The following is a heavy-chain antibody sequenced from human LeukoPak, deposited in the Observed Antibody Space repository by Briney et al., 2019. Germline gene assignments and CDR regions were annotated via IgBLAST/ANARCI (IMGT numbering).Heavy chain of an antibody. CDR2: IYYSGST. J-gene: IGHJ6*02. CDR3: ASPSLDV. CDR1: GFTFSSYA. Sequence: GSLRLSCAASGFTFSSYAMSWVRQAPGKGLEWIGSIYYSGSTYYNPSLKSRVAISVDTSKNQFSLKLSSVTAADTAVYYCASPSLDVWGQGTTVTVSS. V-gene: IGHV4-39*01.